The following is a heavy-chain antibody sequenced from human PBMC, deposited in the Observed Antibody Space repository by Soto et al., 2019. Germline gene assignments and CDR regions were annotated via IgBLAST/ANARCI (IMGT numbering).Heavy chain of an antibody. CDR1: GYTFTSYG. V-gene: IGHV1-18*01. D-gene: IGHD6-6*01. CDR3: ARGIGSFYSSSGYFDY. Sequence: ASVKVSCKASGYTFTSYGSSWVRQAPGQGLEWMGWISAYNGNTNYAQKLQGRVTMTTDTSTSTAYMELRSLRSDDTAVYYCARGIGSFYSSSGYFDYWGQGTLVTVSS. CDR2: ISAYNGNT. J-gene: IGHJ4*02.